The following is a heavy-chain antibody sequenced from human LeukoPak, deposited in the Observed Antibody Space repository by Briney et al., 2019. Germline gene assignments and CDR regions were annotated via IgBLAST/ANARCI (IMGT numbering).Heavy chain of an antibody. CDR1: GGSFSGYY. CDR2: INHSGST. Sequence: PSETLSLTCAVYGGSFSGYYWSWIRQPPGKGLEWIGEINHSGSTNYNPSLKSRVTISVDTSKNQFSLKLSSVTAADTAVYYCARRSSEDAFDIWGQGTMVTVSS. V-gene: IGHV4-34*01. CDR3: ARRSSEDAFDI. J-gene: IGHJ3*02.